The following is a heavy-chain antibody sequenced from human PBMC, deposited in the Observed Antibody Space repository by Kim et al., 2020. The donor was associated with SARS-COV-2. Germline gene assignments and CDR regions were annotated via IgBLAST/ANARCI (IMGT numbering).Heavy chain of an antibody. CDR3: TRAPSYCGGDCYSPFDP. V-gene: IGHV3-49*03. D-gene: IGHD2-21*01. J-gene: IGHJ5*02. CDR2: IRSKAYGGTT. CDR1: GFTFGDYA. Sequence: GGSLRLSCTASGFTFGDYAMSWFRQAPGKGLEWVGFIRSKAYGGTTEYAASVKGRFTISRDDSKSIAYLQMNSLKTEDTAVYYCTRAPSYCGGDCYSPFDPWGQGTLVPVSS.